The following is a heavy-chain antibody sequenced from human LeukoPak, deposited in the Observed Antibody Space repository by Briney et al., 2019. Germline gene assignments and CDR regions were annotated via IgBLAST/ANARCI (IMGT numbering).Heavy chain of an antibody. CDR2: IYSGGST. CDR3: ARVRTTVTTRDAFDI. J-gene: IGHJ3*02. D-gene: IGHD4-17*01. V-gene: IGHV3-53*01. Sequence: GGSLRLSCAASGFTVSSNYMSWVRQAPGKGLKWVSVIYSGGSTYYADSVKGRFTISRDNSKNTLYLQMNSLRAEDTAVYYCARVRTTVTTRDAFDIWGQGTMVTVSS. CDR1: GFTVSSNY.